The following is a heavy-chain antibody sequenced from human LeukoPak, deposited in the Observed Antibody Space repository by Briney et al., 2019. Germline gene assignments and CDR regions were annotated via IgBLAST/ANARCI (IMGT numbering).Heavy chain of an antibody. CDR3: ARLPFPGIAAAGRRFLWDY. V-gene: IGHV4-34*01. CDR2: INHSGST. CDR1: GGSFSGYY. Sequence: PSETLSLTCAVYGGSFSGYYWSWIRQPPGKGLEWIGEINHSGSTNYNPSLKSRVTISVDTSKNQFSLKLSSVTAADTAVYYCARLPFPGIAAAGRRFLWDYWGQGTLVTVSS. D-gene: IGHD6-13*01. J-gene: IGHJ4*02.